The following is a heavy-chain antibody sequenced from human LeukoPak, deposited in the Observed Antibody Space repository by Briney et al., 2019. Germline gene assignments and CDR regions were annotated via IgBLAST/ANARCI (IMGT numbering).Heavy chain of an antibody. CDR2: ISSSSSYI. J-gene: IGHJ4*02. Sequence: GGSLRLSCAASGFTFSSYSMNWVRQAPGKGLEWVSSISSSSSYIYYADSVKGRFTISRDNAENSLYLQMNSLRAEDTAVYYCARDLDYDSSGFDYWGQGTLVTVSS. V-gene: IGHV3-21*01. CDR3: ARDLDYDSSGFDY. CDR1: GFTFSSYS. D-gene: IGHD3-22*01.